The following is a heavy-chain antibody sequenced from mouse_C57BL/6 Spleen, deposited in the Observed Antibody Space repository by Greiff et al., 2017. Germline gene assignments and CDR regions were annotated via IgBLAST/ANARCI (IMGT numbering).Heavy chain of an antibody. V-gene: IGHV14-2*01. Sequence: VQLQQSGAELVKPGASVKLSCTASGFNIKDYYMHWVKQRTEQGLEWIGRIDPEDGDTKYAPKFQGKATITADTSSNTAYLQLSSLTSEDTAVYYCARSGGITTVASYWYFDVWGTGTTVTVSS. J-gene: IGHJ1*03. D-gene: IGHD1-1*01. CDR2: IDPEDGDT. CDR3: ARSGGITTVASYWYFDV. CDR1: GFNIKDYY.